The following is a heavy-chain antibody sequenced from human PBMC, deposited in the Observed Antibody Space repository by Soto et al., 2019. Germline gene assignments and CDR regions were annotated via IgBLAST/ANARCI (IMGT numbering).Heavy chain of an antibody. D-gene: IGHD6-19*01. V-gene: IGHV1-18*01. J-gene: IGHJ4*02. CDR3: ARRYSSGWYVYYFDY. CDR1: GYTFTSYG. Sequence: GASVKVSCKASGYTFTSYGISWVRQAPGQGLEWMGWISAYNGNTNYAQKLQGRVTMTTDTSTSTAYMELRSLRSDDTAVYYCARRYSSGWYVYYFDYWGQGTLVTVSS. CDR2: ISAYNGNT.